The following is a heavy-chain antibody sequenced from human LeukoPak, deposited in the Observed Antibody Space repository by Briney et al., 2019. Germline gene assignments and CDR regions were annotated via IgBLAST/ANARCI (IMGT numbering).Heavy chain of an antibody. CDR2: IYYSGTT. Sequence: SETLSLTCTVSGGSISSSSYYWGWIRQPPGKGLEWIGSIYYSGTTYYNPSLKSRVTIFVDTSKNQFSLKLNSVTAADTAVHHCARQYSSSSEAYFDYWGQGTLVTVSS. CDR1: GGSISSSSYY. D-gene: IGHD6-6*01. V-gene: IGHV4-39*01. CDR3: ARQYSSSSEAYFDY. J-gene: IGHJ4*02.